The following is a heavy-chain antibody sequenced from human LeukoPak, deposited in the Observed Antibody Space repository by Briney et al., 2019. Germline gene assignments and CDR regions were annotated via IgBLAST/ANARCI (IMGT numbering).Heavy chain of an antibody. V-gene: IGHV4-59*08. CDR2: IYYSGST. D-gene: IGHD3-22*01. CDR3: ARAPHYYYDSSGYYYFDY. CDR1: GGSISSYY. Sequence: PSETLSLTCTVSGGSISSYYWGWIRQPPGKGLEWIGYIYYSGSTNYNPSLKSRVTISVDTSKNQFSLKLSSVTAADTAVYYCARAPHYYYDSSGYYYFDYWGQGTLVTVSS. J-gene: IGHJ4*02.